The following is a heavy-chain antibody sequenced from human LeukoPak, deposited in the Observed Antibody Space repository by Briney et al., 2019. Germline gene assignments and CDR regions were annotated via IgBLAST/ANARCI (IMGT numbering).Heavy chain of an antibody. J-gene: IGHJ4*02. CDR2: ISSSSSTI. CDR3: TRGDLAYGDYGGYFDY. CDR1: GFTSSSYS. D-gene: IGHD4-17*01. Sequence: GGSLRLSCAASGFTSSSYSMNWVRQAPGKGLEWVSYISSSSSTIYYADSMKGRFTISRDNAKNSLYLQMNSLRAEDTAVYYCTRGDLAYGDYGGYFDYWGQGTLVTVSS. V-gene: IGHV3-48*01.